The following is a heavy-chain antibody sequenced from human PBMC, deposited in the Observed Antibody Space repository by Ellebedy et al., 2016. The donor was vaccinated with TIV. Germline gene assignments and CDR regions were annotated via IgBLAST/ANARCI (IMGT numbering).Heavy chain of an antibody. V-gene: IGHV4-59*01. J-gene: IGHJ4*02. CDR2: IFYSGST. Sequence: SETLSLTCTVSGGSISNYYWSWIRQPPGKGLEWIGYIFYSGSTHYNPSLKSRFTISVYTSKNQFSLKLSSVTAADTAMYFCARTIAVAGTFSFDYWGQGTLVTVSS. D-gene: IGHD6-19*01. CDR1: GGSISNYY. CDR3: ARTIAVAGTFSFDY.